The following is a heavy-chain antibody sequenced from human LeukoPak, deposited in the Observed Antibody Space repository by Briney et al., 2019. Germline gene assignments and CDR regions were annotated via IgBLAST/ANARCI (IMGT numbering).Heavy chain of an antibody. J-gene: IGHJ4*02. CDR3: ANFKGKDGIKDHFDY. CDR2: IRYDVSSK. Sequence: PGGSLRLSCAASGFTFSNYGMHWVRQAPGKGLEWVAFIRYDVSSKYYADSVKGRFTISRDNSKNTVSLQMSSLRVEDTAVYYCANFKGKDGIKDHFDYWGQGTLVTVSS. CDR1: GFTFSNYG. V-gene: IGHV3-30*02. D-gene: IGHD5-24*01.